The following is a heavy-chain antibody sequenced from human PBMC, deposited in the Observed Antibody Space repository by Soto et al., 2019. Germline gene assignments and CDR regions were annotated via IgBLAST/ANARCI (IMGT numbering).Heavy chain of an antibody. Sequence: PGGSLRLSCAGSGFTFSTYAMNWVRQAPGKGLEWVSYISSSSTTIYYGDSVKGRFTISRDNAKNSLYLQMNSLRAEDTAVYYCARDSAGTVNWGFDPWGQGTLVTVSS. CDR2: ISSSSTTI. CDR3: ARDSAGTVNWGFDP. CDR1: GFTFSTYA. V-gene: IGHV3-48*01. J-gene: IGHJ5*02. D-gene: IGHD7-27*01.